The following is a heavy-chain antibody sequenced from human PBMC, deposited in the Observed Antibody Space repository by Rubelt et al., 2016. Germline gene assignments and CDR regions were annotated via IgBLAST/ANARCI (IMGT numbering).Heavy chain of an antibody. CDR2: IHAYNCNT. J-gene: IGHJ4*02. CDR1: GYTFTGYY. CDR3: ARVEYYYDSSGYSDY. Sequence: QVQLVQPGAEVKKPGASVKVSCKASGYTFTGYYMHWVRQAPGQGLEWMGWIHAYNCNTNYAQKLQGRVTMTTDTSTRTAYMELRSLRSDDTAVYYCARVEYYYDSSGYSDYWGQGTLVTVSS. V-gene: IGHV1-18*04. D-gene: IGHD3-22*01.